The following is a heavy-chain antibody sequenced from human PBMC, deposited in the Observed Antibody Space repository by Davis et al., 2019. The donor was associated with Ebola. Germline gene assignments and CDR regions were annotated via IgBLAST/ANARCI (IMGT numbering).Heavy chain of an antibody. CDR3: ARAAGRYCSGGSCYGGRRVNWFDP. Sequence: MPSETLSLTCTVSGGSISSGGYYWSWIRQHPGKGLEWIGYIYYSGSTYYNPSLKSRVTISVDTSKNQFSLKLSSVTAADTAVYYCARAAGRYCSGGSCYGGRRVNWFDPWGQGTLVTVSS. CDR1: GGSISSGGYY. CDR2: IYYSGST. J-gene: IGHJ5*02. D-gene: IGHD2-15*01. V-gene: IGHV4-31*03.